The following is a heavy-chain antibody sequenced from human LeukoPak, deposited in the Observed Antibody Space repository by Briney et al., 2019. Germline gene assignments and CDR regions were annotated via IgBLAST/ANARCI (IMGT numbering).Heavy chain of an antibody. V-gene: IGHV3-48*04. Sequence: PGGSLRLSCAASGFTFSSYSMNWVRQAPGKGLEWVSYISSSGSTIYYADSVKGRFTISRDNAKNSLYLQMNSLRAEDTAVYYCARDAEKDTGLLWFGELSNPFDYWGQGTLVTVSS. CDR3: ARDAEKDTGLLWFGELSNPFDY. J-gene: IGHJ4*02. CDR1: GFTFSSYS. CDR2: ISSSGSTI. D-gene: IGHD3-10*01.